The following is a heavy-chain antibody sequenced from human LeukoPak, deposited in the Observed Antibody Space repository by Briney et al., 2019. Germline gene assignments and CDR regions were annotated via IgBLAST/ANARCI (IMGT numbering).Heavy chain of an antibody. J-gene: IGHJ1*01. CDR1: GFTFSTYR. Sequence: GGSLRLSCAASGFTFSTYRMNWVRQAPGKRLEWVSTISTSSNTHYADSVEGRFTISRDNSKNTLYLQMNSLRPEDTAVYYCAKDLDSTASWPAENFQHWGQGTLVIVSS. CDR3: AKDLDSTASWPAENFQH. D-gene: IGHD2/OR15-2a*01. CDR2: ISTSSNT. V-gene: IGHV3-21*04.